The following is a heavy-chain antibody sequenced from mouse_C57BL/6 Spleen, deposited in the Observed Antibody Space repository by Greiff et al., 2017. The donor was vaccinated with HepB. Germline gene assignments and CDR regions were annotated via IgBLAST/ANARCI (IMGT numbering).Heavy chain of an antibody. CDR3: ARPPYSNYWYFDV. J-gene: IGHJ1*03. CDR1: GYAFSSSW. CDR2: IYPGDGDT. D-gene: IGHD2-5*01. Sequence: VQLQQSGPELVKPGASVKISCKASGYAFSSSWMNWVKQRPGKGLEWIGRIYPGDGDTNYNEKFKGKATLTADKSSSTAYMQLSSLTSEDSAVYFCARPPYSNYWYFDVWGTGTTVTVSS. V-gene: IGHV1-82*01.